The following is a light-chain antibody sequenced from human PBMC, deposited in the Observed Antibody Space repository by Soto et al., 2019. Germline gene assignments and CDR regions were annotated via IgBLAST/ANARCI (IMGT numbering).Light chain of an antibody. V-gene: IGLV1-51*01. CDR1: SSNIGNNY. Sequence: QSVLTQPPSVSAAPGQKVTISCSGSSSNIGNNYVSWYQQLPGTAPKLPIYDNNKRPSGIPDRFSGSKSGTSATLGITGLQTGDEADYYCGTWDSSLSVYVFGTGTKV. J-gene: IGLJ1*01. CDR3: GTWDSSLSVYV. CDR2: DNN.